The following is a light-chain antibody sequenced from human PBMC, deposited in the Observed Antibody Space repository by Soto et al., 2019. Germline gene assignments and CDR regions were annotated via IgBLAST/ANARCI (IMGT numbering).Light chain of an antibody. CDR1: QGINNW. V-gene: IGKV1D-16*01. Sequence: ENQVLHSTSSVSASVGDRVTITCRASQGINNWLAWYQQKPGKAPELLIYAVSYLQSGVPSRFRGSGSGTEFTLTITSLQPNDLATSYSQQYTSHPITSGQ. CDR3: QQYTSHPIT. CDR2: AVS. J-gene: IGKJ5*01.